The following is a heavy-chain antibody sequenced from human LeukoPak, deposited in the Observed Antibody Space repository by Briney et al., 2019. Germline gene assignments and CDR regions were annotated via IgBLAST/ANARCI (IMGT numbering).Heavy chain of an antibody. D-gene: IGHD3-3*01. Sequence: SETLSLTCTVSGGSISSYYWSWIRQPPGKGLEWVGYIYYSGSSNYNPSLKSRVTISVDTSKNQFSLKLSSVTAADTAVYYCARTIFGVAIYFDYWGQGTLVTVSS. CDR3: ARTIFGVAIYFDY. V-gene: IGHV4-59*01. CDR2: IYYSGSS. CDR1: GGSISSYY. J-gene: IGHJ4*02.